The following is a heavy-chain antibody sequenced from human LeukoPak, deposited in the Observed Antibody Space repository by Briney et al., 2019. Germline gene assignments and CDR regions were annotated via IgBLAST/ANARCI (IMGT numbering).Heavy chain of an antibody. D-gene: IGHD1-26*01. CDR1: GGSIRSASYN. J-gene: IGHJ6*03. V-gene: IGHV4-39*07. CDR2: IHYTGST. CDR3: ARTGGSFYFYYYMDV. Sequence: SETLSLTCTVSGGSIRSASYNWGWIRRPPGKGLEWIGSIHYTGSTYYNPSLKSRVTISVDTSKNQFSLKLSSVTAADTAVYYCARTGGSFYFYYYMDVWGKGTTVTVSS.